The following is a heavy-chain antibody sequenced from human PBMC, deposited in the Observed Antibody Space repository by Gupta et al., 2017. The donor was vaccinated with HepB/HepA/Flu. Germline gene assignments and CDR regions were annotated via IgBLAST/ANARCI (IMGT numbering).Heavy chain of an antibody. CDR1: GFPFSDHY. D-gene: IGHD3-10*01. V-gene: IGHV3-72*01. CDR2: SRNKANSYTT. J-gene: IGHJ4*02. Sequence: EVQLVESGGGLVQPGGSLRLSCAASGFPFSDHYIDWVRQAPGKGLEWVGRSRNKANSYTTEYAASVKGRFTVSRDDSKNSLYLQMNSLKSEDTAVYFCVRATPSNYLDYWGQGTLVTVSS. CDR3: VRATPSNYLDY.